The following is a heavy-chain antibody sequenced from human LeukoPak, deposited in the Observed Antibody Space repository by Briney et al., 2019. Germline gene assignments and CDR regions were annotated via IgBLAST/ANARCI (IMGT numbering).Heavy chain of an antibody. D-gene: IGHD3-3*01. V-gene: IGHV4-30-2*01. CDR2: IYHSGST. CDR1: GGSISSGGYY. Sequence: SETLSLTCTVSGGSISSGGYYWSWIRQPPGKGLEWIGYIYHSGSTYYNPSLKSRVTISVDRSKNQFSLKLSSVTAADTAVYYCARGAIWSGFFDYWGQGTLVTVSS. J-gene: IGHJ4*02. CDR3: ARGAIWSGFFDY.